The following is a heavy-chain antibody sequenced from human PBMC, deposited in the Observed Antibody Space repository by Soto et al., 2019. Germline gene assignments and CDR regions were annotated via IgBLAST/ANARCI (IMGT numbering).Heavy chain of an antibody. V-gene: IGHV4-31*03. CDR3: ASEAGGHDAFDI. CDR2: IYYSGST. Sequence: TLSLPFTVSGGSISSGGYYWSSIRQHPGKGLEWIGYIYYSGSTYYNPSLKSRVTISVDTSKNQFSLKLSSVTAADTAVYYCASEAGGHDAFDIWGQGTMVTVSS. J-gene: IGHJ3*02. CDR1: GGSISSGGYY. D-gene: IGHD3-10*01.